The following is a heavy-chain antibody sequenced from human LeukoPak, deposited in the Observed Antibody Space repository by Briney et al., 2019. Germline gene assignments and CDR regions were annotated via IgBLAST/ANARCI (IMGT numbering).Heavy chain of an antibody. D-gene: IGHD6-19*01. Sequence: ASVKVSCKASGYTFTSYYMHWVRQATGQGLEWMGWMNPNSGNTGYAQKFQGRVTITRNTSISTAYMELSSLRSEDTAVYYCARGLRGSGWYRYYYYYMDVWGKGTTVTVSS. V-gene: IGHV1-8*01. CDR1: GYTFTSYY. J-gene: IGHJ6*03. CDR2: MNPNSGNT. CDR3: ARGLRGSGWYRYYYYYMDV.